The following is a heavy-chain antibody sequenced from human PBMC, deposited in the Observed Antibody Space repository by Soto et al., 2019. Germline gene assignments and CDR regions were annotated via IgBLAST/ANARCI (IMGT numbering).Heavy chain of an antibody. D-gene: IGHD3-10*01. CDR3: AKDSVFLWFAGDLHY. CDR2: ISHDGTIK. CDR1: GFTFSNYG. J-gene: IGHJ4*02. V-gene: IGHV3-30*18. Sequence: QVQLVESGGGVVQPGRSLRLSCAASGFTFSNYGMHWVRQAPGKGLEWVAVISHDGTIKYADSVKGRFTISRDNSKNTLYLQMNILRPEDTAMYYCAKDSVFLWFAGDLHYWGQGTLVTVSS.